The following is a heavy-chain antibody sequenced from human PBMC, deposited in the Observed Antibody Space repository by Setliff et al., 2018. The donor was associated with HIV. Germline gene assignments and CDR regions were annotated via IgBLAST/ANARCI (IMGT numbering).Heavy chain of an antibody. CDR3: ARFPLRASVSPDY. CDR2: INPNTGET. CDR1: GYAFTGDY. J-gene: IGHJ4*02. D-gene: IGHD4-17*01. V-gene: IGHV1-2*02. Sequence: GASVKVSCKASGYAFTGDYIHWVRQAPGQGFEWMGWINPNTGETQYAQDFQGGVTITRDTFVSTVYLELNDLRSDDTAVYYCARFPLRASVSPDYWGQGTLVTVSS.